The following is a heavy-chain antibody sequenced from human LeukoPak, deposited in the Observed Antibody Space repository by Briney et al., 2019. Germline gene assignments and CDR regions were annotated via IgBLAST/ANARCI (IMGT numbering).Heavy chain of an antibody. Sequence: SETLSLTCTVSGGSISSHYWSWIRQPPGKGLEWIGYIYYSGSTNYNPSLKSRVTISVDTSKNQFSLKLSSVTAADTAGYYCARETAAYYDFWSGYYLSYYYYYMDVWGKGTTVTVSS. CDR2: IYYSGST. V-gene: IGHV4-59*11. CDR1: GGSISSHY. J-gene: IGHJ6*03. D-gene: IGHD3-3*01. CDR3: ARETAAYYDFWSGYYLSYYYYYMDV.